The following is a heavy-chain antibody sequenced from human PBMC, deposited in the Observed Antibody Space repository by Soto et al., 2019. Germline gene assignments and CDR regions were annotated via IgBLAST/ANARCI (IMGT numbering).Heavy chain of an antibody. CDR2: IYSSGST. Sequence: PSETLSLTCTVSGGCIVGSNYFWVWILQWPGTGLEWLGTIYSSGSTYYNPSLKSRITMSLDTSKNQFSLNLGSVTAADTAVYYCARGGEVFHYYYGMDVWGQGTTVTVSS. CDR1: GGCIVGSNYF. CDR3: ARGGEVFHYYYGMDV. V-gene: IGHV4-39*01. J-gene: IGHJ6*02. D-gene: IGHD3-10*01.